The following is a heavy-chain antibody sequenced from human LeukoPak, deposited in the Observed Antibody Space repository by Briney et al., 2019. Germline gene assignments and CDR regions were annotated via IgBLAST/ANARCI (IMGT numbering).Heavy chain of an antibody. CDR2: IYTSGST. V-gene: IGHV4-61*02. J-gene: IGHJ4*02. Sequence: SQTLSLTCTVSGGSIGSGSYYWSWIRQPAGKGLEWIGRIYTSGSTNYNPSLKSRVTISVDTSKNQFPLKLSSVTAADTAVYYCARGVVPAAEIDYWGQGTLVTVSS. D-gene: IGHD2-2*01. CDR1: GGSIGSGSYY. CDR3: ARGVVPAAEIDY.